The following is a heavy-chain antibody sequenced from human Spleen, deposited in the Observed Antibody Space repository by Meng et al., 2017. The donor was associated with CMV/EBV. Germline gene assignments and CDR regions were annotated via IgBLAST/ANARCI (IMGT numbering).Heavy chain of an antibody. CDR2: INSDGSST. Sequence: GESLKISCAASGFTFSDYWMAWVRQTPGKGLVWVSHINSDGSSTTYADNVQGRFTISRDNAKNTLYLQMNSLRAEDTAVYYCARDPWGMDVWGQGTTVTVSS. CDR1: GFTFSDYW. V-gene: IGHV3-74*01. CDR3: ARDPWGMDV. J-gene: IGHJ6*02.